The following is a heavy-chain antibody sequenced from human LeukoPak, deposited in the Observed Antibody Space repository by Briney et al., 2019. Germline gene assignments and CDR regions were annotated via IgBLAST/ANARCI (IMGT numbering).Heavy chain of an antibody. CDR3: SGHMPSADY. V-gene: IGHV3-15*01. CDR1: GFTFNDAW. CDR2: IKSKVHGGTT. D-gene: IGHD2-2*01. J-gene: IGHJ4*02. Sequence: GGSLRLSCAASGFTFNDAWMSWVRQAPGKGLEWVARIKSKVHGGTTDYTAPVSGRFTISRDDSQNKLYLQMNSLKTEDTGVYYCSGHMPSADYWGQGTLVTVSS.